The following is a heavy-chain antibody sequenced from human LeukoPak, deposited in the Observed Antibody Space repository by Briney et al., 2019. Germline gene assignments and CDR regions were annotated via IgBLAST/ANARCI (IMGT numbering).Heavy chain of an antibody. J-gene: IGHJ4*02. CDR2: IRSKAYGGTI. CDR3: TRDPYCRSSSCYWGIDY. CDR1: GXTFGDYA. D-gene: IGHD2-15*01. V-gene: IGHV3-49*04. Sequence: GGSLRLSCTASGXTFGDYAMSWVRQAPGKGLEWVGFIRSKAYGGTIEYAASVKGRFTISRDDSKSIAYLQMNSLKTEDTALYYCTRDPYCRSSSCYWGIDYWGQGTLVTVSS.